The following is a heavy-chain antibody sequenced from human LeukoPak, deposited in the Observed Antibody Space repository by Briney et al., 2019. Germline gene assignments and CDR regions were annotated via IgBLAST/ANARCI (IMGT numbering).Heavy chain of an antibody. Sequence: ASVKVSCKASGYTFTSYGISWVRQAPGQGLEWMGWISAYNGNTNYAQKLQGRVTMTTDTSTSTAYMELRSLRSDDTAVYYCARDSSSWYASKNFDYWGQGTLVTVSS. CDR3: ARDSSSWYASKNFDY. J-gene: IGHJ4*02. D-gene: IGHD6-13*01. V-gene: IGHV1-18*01. CDR1: GYTFTSYG. CDR2: ISAYNGNT.